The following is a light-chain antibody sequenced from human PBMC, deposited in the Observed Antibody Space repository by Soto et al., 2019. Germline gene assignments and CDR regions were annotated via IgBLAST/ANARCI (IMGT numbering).Light chain of an antibody. J-gene: IGLJ3*02. CDR3: CSYAGSSSLV. CDR2: EGT. V-gene: IGLV2-23*01. CDR1: SSDVGNYNL. Sequence: QSALTQPASVSGSPGQSITISCTGTSSDVGNYNLVSWYQQHPGKAPKLIIYEGTKRPSGVSNRFSVSKSGNTASLTISGLQAEDEADYYCCSYAGSSSLVFGGGTKLTAL.